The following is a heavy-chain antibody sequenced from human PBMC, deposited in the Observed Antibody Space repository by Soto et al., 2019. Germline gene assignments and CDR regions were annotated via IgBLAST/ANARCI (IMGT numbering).Heavy chain of an antibody. CDR2: ISYDGSNK. CDR1: GFTFSSYG. V-gene: IGHV3-30*18. D-gene: IGHD5-12*01. CDR3: AKDNGSGCDWLRVGDASDI. J-gene: IGHJ3*02. Sequence: QVQLVESGGGVVQPGRSLRLSCAASGFTFSSYGMHWVRQAPGKGLEWVAVISYDGSNKYYADSVKGRLTISRDNSKNTLYLQTNSLRGEDTAVYYCAKDNGSGCDWLRVGDASDIWGQGTMVTVSS.